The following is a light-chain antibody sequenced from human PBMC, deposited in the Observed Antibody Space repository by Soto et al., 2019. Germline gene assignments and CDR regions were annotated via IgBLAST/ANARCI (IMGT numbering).Light chain of an antibody. CDR3: QQYKSYSPYT. V-gene: IGKV1-5*03. CDR2: KAS. CDR1: QSISTW. J-gene: IGKJ2*01. Sequence: DIRMTQSPSTLSASVGDRVTITCRASQSISTWLAWYQQKPGKAPNLLIYKASSLGSGVPSRFSGSGYGTEFTLTISSLQPDDFATYYCQQYKSYSPYTFGQGTKLEIK.